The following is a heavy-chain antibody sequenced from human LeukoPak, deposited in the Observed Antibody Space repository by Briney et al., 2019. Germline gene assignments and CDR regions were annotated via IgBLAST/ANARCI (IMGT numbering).Heavy chain of an antibody. J-gene: IGHJ6*02. CDR2: IYYSGST. V-gene: IGHV4-59*01. CDR1: GGSIRSYY. D-gene: IGHD3-10*01. Sequence: SETLSLTCTVSGGSIRSYYWTWIRQPPGMGLEWIGYIYYSGSTNNNPSLKSRVTILVDTSKNQFSLKLSSVTAADTAVYYCAKEPVLRGVINGFDVWGQGTTVTVSS. CDR3: AKEPVLRGVINGFDV.